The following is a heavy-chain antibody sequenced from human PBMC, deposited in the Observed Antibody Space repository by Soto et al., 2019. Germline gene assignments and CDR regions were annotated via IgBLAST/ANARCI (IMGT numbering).Heavy chain of an antibody. CDR2: INPSVGST. J-gene: IGHJ6*02. CDR1: GYSFTTYN. V-gene: IGHV1-46*01. CDR3: ARARDMDV. Sequence: QVQLVQSGTEVKQPGASVKVSCKASGYSFTTYNLHWVRQAPGQGLEWMGIINPSVGSTTYAQNFQDRVTMTRDTSTTTVYMELSSLRSEDTAVYYCARARDMDVWGQGTTVTVSS.